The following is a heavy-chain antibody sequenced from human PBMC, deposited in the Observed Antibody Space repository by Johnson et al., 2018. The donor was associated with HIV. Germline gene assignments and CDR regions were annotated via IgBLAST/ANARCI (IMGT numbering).Heavy chain of an antibody. V-gene: IGHV3-15*01. CDR1: GFTFNNAW. Sequence: EVQLVESGGGLVKPGGPLRLSCAASGFTFNNAWMSWVRQAPGKGLEWVGRIKSKTDGGTTDYAAPVKGRFTISRDDSKNTLYLQMKSLKTEDTAVYYCAKDGDWDTVAHAFDIWGQGTMVTVSS. D-gene: IGHD5-12*01. CDR2: IKSKTDGGTT. J-gene: IGHJ3*02. CDR3: AKDGDWDTVAHAFDI.